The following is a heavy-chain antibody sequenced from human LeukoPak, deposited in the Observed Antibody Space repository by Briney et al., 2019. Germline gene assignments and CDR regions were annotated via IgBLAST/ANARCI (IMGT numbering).Heavy chain of an antibody. CDR1: GGADSNTT. CDR2: IIPIFGAT. D-gene: IGHD3-16*01. J-gene: IGHJ6*03. V-gene: IGHV1-69*08. Sequence: ASVKVSCKASGGADSNTTITCVRHAPGQGLEWMGRIIPIFGATNYAQKFQGRITITADNSTATAFMELSNLRSEDTALYYCIKADYAYFYMDVWGTGTTVSVSS. CDR3: IKADYAYFYMDV.